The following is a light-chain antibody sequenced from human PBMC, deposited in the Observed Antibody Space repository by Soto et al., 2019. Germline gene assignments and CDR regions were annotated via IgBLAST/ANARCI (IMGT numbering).Light chain of an antibody. V-gene: IGKV1-17*01. Sequence: DIEISRSPSSRSASVGDRVTITFGVSKGIRNDLVWYQQKPGKAPKRLIYAASSLQTGVPSRFSGSGSGTEFTLTISSLQPEEFATYSCLQHNSYLWPFGQGTKVDIK. CDR3: LQHNSYLWP. J-gene: IGKJ1*01. CDR1: KGIRND. CDR2: AAS.